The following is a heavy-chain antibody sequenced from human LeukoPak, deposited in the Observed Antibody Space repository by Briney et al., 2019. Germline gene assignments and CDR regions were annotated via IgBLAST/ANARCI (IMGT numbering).Heavy chain of an antibody. CDR1: GGSISSYY. J-gene: IGHJ5*02. Sequence: SETLSLTCTVSGGSISSYYWSWIRQPPGKGLEWIGYIYISGSTNYNPSLKSRVTISVDTSKNQFSLKLSSVTAADTAVYYCARLGHDYGGNPIDPWGQGTLVTVSS. V-gene: IGHV4-4*09. CDR3: ARLGHDYGGNPIDP. D-gene: IGHD4-23*01. CDR2: IYISGST.